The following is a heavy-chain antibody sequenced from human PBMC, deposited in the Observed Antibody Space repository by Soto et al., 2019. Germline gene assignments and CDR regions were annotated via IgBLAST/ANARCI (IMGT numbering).Heavy chain of an antibody. Sequence: QVQLVESGGGVVQPGRSLRLSCAASGFTFSSYAMHWVRQAPGKGLEWVAVISYDGSNKYYADSVKGRFTISRDNSKNTLYLQMNSLRAEDTAVYYCARAHRGGYSYFDYWGQGTLVTVSS. J-gene: IGHJ4*02. D-gene: IGHD5-18*01. CDR1: GFTFSSYA. V-gene: IGHV3-30-3*01. CDR3: ARAHRGGYSYFDY. CDR2: ISYDGSNK.